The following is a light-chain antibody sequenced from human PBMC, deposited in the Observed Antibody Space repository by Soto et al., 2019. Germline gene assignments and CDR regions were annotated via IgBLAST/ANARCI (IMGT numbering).Light chain of an antibody. J-gene: IGKJ1*01. CDR2: STS. CDR3: QRYDSFRT. CDR1: QTIISY. Sequence: DIQMTQSPSSLSASVGDRVTITCRASQTIISYLNWFQQKPGKAPKLMIHSTSSLQSGVPSRFRGSGSGTDFTLTISSLQPEDFATYYSQRYDSFRTFGQGTTVEIK. V-gene: IGKV1-39*01.